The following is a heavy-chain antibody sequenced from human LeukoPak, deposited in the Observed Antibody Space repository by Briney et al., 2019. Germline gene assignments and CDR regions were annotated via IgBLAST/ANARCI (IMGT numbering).Heavy chain of an antibody. CDR2: IYYSGST. J-gene: IGHJ4*02. V-gene: IGHV4-59*01. CDR3: ARQPSSWFTSFDS. D-gene: IGHD6-13*01. Sequence: PSETLSLTCTVSGGSLSSYFWSWIRQPPGKGLEWIAYIYYSGSTNYNPSLKSRVTISVDTSKNQFSLKLSFVTAADTAVYYCARQPSSWFTSFDSWGQGTLVTVSS. CDR1: GGSLSSYF.